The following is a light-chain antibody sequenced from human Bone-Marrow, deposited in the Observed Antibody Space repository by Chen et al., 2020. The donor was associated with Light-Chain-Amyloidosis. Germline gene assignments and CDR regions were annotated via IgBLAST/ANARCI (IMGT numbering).Light chain of an antibody. CDR1: QSVLSSSKNKNF. CDR2: WAS. CDR3: QQYHSIPWT. V-gene: IGKV4-1*01. Sequence: DIVMTQSPGSLAVSLGARATINCKSSQSVLSSSKNKNFLIWYQQKPGQPPKLLIYWASTRESGVPERFSGSGSGTDFTLTISSLQAEDVAVYYCQQYHSIPWTFGQGTKVEIK. J-gene: IGKJ1*01.